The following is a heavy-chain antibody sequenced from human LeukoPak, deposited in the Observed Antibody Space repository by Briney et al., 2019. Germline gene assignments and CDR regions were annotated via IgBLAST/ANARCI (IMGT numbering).Heavy chain of an antibody. D-gene: IGHD2-2*02. CDR2: IRSKAYGGTT. CDR3: TSCSTSCYIAFDY. J-gene: IGHJ4*02. CDR1: GFTFGDYA. V-gene: IGHV3-49*04. Sequence: GGSLRLSCTASGFTFGDYAMSWVRQAPGKGLEWVGFIRSKAYGGTTEYAASVKGRFTISRDDSKSIAYLQMNSLKTEDTAVCYCTSCSTSCYIAFDYWGQGTLVTVSA.